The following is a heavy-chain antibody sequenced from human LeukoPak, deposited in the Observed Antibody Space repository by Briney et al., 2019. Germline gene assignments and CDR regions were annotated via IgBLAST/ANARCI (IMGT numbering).Heavy chain of an antibody. CDR1: GGSFSGYY. V-gene: IGHV4-34*01. D-gene: IGHD5-18*01. Sequence: SETLSLTCAVYGGSFSGYYWSWIRQPPGKGLEWIGEINHSGSTNYNPSLKSRVTISVDTSKNQFSLKLSSVTAADTAVYYCARDNSYGPLDYWGQGTLVTVSS. J-gene: IGHJ4*02. CDR2: INHSGST. CDR3: ARDNSYGPLDY.